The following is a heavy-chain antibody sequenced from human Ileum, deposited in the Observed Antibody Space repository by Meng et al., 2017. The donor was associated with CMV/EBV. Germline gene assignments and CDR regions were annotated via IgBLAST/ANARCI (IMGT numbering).Heavy chain of an antibody. V-gene: IGHV3-21*01. CDR2: ISRSSIYI. CDR3: ARGAYCGGDCHLSSVSYFDP. D-gene: IGHD2-21*01. Sequence: SYSINLDLQAPGKGREWVSTISRSSIYIYYADSVKGRFTISRDNAKNSLYLQMNSLRAEDTAVYYCARGAYCGGDCHLSSVSYFDPWGQGTLVTVSS. CDR1: SYS. J-gene: IGHJ5*02.